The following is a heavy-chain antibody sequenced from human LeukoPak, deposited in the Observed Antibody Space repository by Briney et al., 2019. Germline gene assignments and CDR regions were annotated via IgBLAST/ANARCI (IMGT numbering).Heavy chain of an antibody. V-gene: IGHV3-23*01. Sequence: GGSLRLSCAASAFTFSSYGMSWVRQAPGKGLEWVSAISGSGGSTYYADSVKGRFTISRDNSKNTLYLQMNSLRAEDTAVYYCAKVRLCSGGSCPYYFDYWGQGTLVTVSS. D-gene: IGHD2-15*01. CDR3: AKVRLCSGGSCPYYFDY. CDR2: ISGSGGST. CDR1: AFTFSSYG. J-gene: IGHJ4*02.